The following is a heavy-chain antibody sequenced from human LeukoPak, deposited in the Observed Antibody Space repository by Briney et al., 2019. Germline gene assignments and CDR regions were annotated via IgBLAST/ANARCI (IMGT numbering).Heavy chain of an antibody. CDR3: STETAGNY. V-gene: IGHV1-24*01. CDR1: GHTLRDLS. CDR2: YDPEDDEG. Sequence: ASVKVSCKAFGHTLRDLSIHWVRQAPGKGLEWMGGYDPEDDEGIYSEKFLGRVTLTEDTSTDTAYMELTSLRSDDTAVYYYSTETAGNYWGQGTLVTVSS. D-gene: IGHD3-10*01. J-gene: IGHJ4*02.